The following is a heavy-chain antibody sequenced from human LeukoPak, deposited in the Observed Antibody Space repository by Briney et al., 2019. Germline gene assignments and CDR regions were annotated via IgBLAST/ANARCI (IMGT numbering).Heavy chain of an antibody. D-gene: IGHD1-26*01. CDR2: INHSGST. Sequence: PSETLSLTCAVYGGSLSGYYWSWIRQPPGKGLEWIGEINHSGSTNYNPSLKSRVTISVDTSKNQFSLKLSSVTAADTAVYYCARAGAIVGGTNDALDIWGRGTMVTVSS. CDR1: GGSLSGYY. CDR3: ARAGAIVGGTNDALDI. J-gene: IGHJ3*02. V-gene: IGHV4-34*01.